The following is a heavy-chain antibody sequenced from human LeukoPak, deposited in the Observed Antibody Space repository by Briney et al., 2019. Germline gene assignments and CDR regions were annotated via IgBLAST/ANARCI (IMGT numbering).Heavy chain of an antibody. CDR3: ARERSSVVTDPRGFDY. CDR1: GFTFSSYA. D-gene: IGHD2-21*02. Sequence: GRSLRLSCAASGFTFSSYAMHWVRQAPGKGLEWVAVISYDGSNKYYADSVKGRFTISRGNSKNTLYLQMNSLRAEDTAVYYCARERSSVVTDPRGFDYWGQGTLVTVSS. V-gene: IGHV3-30-3*01. CDR2: ISYDGSNK. J-gene: IGHJ4*02.